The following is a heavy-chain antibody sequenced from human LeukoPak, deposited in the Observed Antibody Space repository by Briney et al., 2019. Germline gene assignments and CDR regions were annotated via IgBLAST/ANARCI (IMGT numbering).Heavy chain of an antibody. J-gene: IGHJ6*02. V-gene: IGHV1-18*01. CDR1: GYTFTSYG. CDR3: ARRPRPDCGGDCYAYYYYYGMDV. D-gene: IGHD2-21*02. CDR2: ISAYNGNT. Sequence: ASVKVSCKASGYTFTSYGISWVRQAPGQGLEWMGWISAYNGNTNYAQKLQGRVTMTTDTSTSTAYMELRSLRSDDTAVYYCARRPRPDCGGDCYAYYYYYGMDVWGQGTTVTVSS.